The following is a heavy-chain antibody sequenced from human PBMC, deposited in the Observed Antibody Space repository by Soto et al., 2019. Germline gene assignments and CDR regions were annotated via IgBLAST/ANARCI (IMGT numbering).Heavy chain of an antibody. D-gene: IGHD6-13*01. CDR3: ARVGGGAAAGQKAYYYYYGMDV. V-gene: IGHV3-30*19. Sequence: GGSLRLSCAASGFTFSSYGMHWVRQAPGKGLEWVAVIWYDGSNKYYADSVKGRFTISRDNSKNTLYLQMNSLRAEDTAVYYCARVGGGAAAGQKAYYYYYGMDVWGQGTTVTVSS. CDR1: GFTFSSYG. J-gene: IGHJ6*02. CDR2: IWYDGSNK.